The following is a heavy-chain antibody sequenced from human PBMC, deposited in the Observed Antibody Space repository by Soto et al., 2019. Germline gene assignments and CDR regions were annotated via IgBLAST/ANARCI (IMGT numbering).Heavy chain of an antibody. CDR1: GFTFSSYA. CDR2: ISGSGGST. V-gene: IGHV3-23*01. CDR3: AKSDGVYYYYGMDV. J-gene: IGHJ6*02. Sequence: GGSLRLSCAASGFTFSSYAMSWVRQAPGKGLEWVSAISGSGGSTYYADSVKGRFTISRDNSKNTLYLQMNSLRAEDTAVYYCAKSDGVYYYYGMDVWGQGTTVTVSS. D-gene: IGHD4-17*01.